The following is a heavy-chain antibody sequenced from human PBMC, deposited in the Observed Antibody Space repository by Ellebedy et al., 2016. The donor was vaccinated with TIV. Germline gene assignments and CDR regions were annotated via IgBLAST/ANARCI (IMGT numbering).Heavy chain of an antibody. CDR3: ARDFIAARPVPDY. V-gene: IGHV3-7*01. CDR1: GFTFSSYW. Sequence: GESLKISXAASGFTFSSYWMSWVRQAPGKGLEWVANIKQDGSEKYYVDSVKGRFTISRDNAKNSLYLQMNSLRAEDTAVYYCARDFIAARPVPDYWGQGTLVTVSS. CDR2: IKQDGSEK. J-gene: IGHJ4*02. D-gene: IGHD6-6*01.